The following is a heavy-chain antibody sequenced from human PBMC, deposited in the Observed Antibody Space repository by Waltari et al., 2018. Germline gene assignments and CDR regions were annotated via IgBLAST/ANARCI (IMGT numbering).Heavy chain of an antibody. CDR2: IDWDDDK. CDR3: ARIQRYDSSGYYYYYYGMDV. D-gene: IGHD3-22*01. Sequence: QVTLRESGPALVKPTQTLTLTCTFSGFSLSTSGMCVSWIRQPPGKAREWLALIDWDDDKYYSTSLKTRLTISKDTSKNQVVLTMTNMDPVDTATYYCARIQRYDSSGYYYYYYGMDVWGQGTTVTVSS. J-gene: IGHJ6*02. V-gene: IGHV2-70*01. CDR1: GFSLSTSGMC.